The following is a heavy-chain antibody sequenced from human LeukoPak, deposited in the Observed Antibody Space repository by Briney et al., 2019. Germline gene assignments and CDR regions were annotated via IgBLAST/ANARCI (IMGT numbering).Heavy chain of an antibody. D-gene: IGHD5-18*01. CDR3: ARDGGYSYGSYYYYMDV. CDR1: GGTFSSYA. J-gene: IGHJ6*03. V-gene: IGHV1-69*05. Sequence: SVKVSCKASGGTFSSYAISLVRQAPGQGLEWMGGIIPIFGTANYAQKFQGRVTITTDESTSTAYMELSSLRSEDTAVYYCARDGGYSYGSYYYYMDVWGKGTTVTVSS. CDR2: IIPIFGTA.